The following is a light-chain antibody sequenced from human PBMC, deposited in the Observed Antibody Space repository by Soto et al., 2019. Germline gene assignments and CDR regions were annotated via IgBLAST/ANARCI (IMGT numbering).Light chain of an antibody. CDR3: QQYYSYPLT. V-gene: IGKV1-5*03. CDR2: KAS. CDR1: QSLDRDY. Sequence: IQMTQSPSTLSASLGDRVTMTCRASQSLDRDYLAWYQQKPGKAPNLLIYKASTLESGVPSRFSGGGSGTDFTLTISCLQSEDFATYYCQQYYSYPLTFGGGTKVDI. J-gene: IGKJ4*01.